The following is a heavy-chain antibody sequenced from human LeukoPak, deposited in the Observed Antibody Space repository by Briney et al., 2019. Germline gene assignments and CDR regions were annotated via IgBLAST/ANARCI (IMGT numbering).Heavy chain of an antibody. CDR1: GFTFSSYV. V-gene: IGHV3-66*01. D-gene: IGHD4-17*01. Sequence: GGSLRLSCAASGFTFSSYVMHWVRQAPGKGLEWVSVIYSGGSTYYADSVKGRFTISRDNSKNTLYLQMNSLRAEDTAVYYCARAGPSDYGDYVRDYWGQGTLVTVSS. CDR3: ARAGPSDYGDYVRDY. J-gene: IGHJ4*02. CDR2: IYSGGST.